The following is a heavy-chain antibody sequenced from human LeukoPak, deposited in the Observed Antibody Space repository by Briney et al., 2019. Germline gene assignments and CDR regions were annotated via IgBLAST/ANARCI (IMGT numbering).Heavy chain of an antibody. V-gene: IGHV3-11*01. CDR2: ISSSISSSITTI. Sequence: GGSLRLSCTTSGFIFSDYYMSWIRQAPGKGLEWVSYISSSISSSITTIYYADSVKGRFTISRDNAKNSLYLQMNSLRAEDTAIYYCAKNGDRGAYCTGGTCYPYFYYYMDVWGKGTTVTI. CDR3: AKNGDRGAYCTGGTCYPYFYYYMDV. D-gene: IGHD2-15*01. J-gene: IGHJ6*03. CDR1: GFIFSDYY.